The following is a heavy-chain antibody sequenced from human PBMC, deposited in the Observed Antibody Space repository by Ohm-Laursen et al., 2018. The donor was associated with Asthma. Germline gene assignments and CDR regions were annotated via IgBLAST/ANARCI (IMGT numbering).Heavy chain of an antibody. CDR2: MDSSGGA. V-gene: IGHV4-59*01. CDR3: ARLDWAQSMFDS. Sequence: SETLSLTCVVSGGSLSGYSWSWVRQPPGRELEWIAYMDSSGGANYNPSLQSRVTLSIDTSKNQVSLRLSSVTAADTALYFCARLDWAQSMFDSWGQGTLVIVSS. CDR1: GGSLSGYS. D-gene: IGHD3-9*01. J-gene: IGHJ4*02.